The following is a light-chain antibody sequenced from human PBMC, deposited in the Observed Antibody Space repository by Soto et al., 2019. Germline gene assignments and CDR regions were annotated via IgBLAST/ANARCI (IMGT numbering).Light chain of an antibody. CDR3: QQASSFPFT. CDR1: QDISSW. J-gene: IGKJ4*01. CDR2: KAS. V-gene: IGKV1-12*01. Sequence: DIQMTQSPSSLSASVGDRVTITCRASQDISSWLVWYQQKPGNAPKLLIYKASTLQTGVPSRFSGSQSGTEFTLTISSLQPEDFATYYCQQASSFPFTFGGGTEVQI.